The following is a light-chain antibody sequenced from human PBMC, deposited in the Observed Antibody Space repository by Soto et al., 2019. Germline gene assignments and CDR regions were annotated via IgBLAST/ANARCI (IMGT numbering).Light chain of an antibody. Sequence: DIQMTQSPSTLSAFVGDRVTITCRASMSISRWLAWYQHKPGKAPKLLIYDASTLKSGVPSRFSGSGSGTEFTLTISSLQADDFATYYCQHETFGQGTKVEFK. CDR3: QHET. J-gene: IGKJ1*01. V-gene: IGKV1-5*01. CDR2: DAS. CDR1: MSISRW.